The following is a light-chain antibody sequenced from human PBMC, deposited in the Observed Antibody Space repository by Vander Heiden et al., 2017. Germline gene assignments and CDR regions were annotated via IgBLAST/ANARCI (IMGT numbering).Light chain of an antibody. Sequence: QSALTQPASVSGSPGQSITISCTGTSSDVGGYDFVSWYQQHPGKAPKLMIYDVTVRPSGVSSRFSGSKSGNTASLTISGLQAEDEADYYCSSYTGSSSLLFGGGTKLTVL. V-gene: IGLV2-14*03. CDR3: SSYTGSSSLL. CDR2: DVT. J-gene: IGLJ2*01. CDR1: SSDVGGYDF.